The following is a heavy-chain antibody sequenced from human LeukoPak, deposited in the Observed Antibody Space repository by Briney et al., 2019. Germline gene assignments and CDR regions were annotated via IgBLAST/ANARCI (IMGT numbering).Heavy chain of an antibody. J-gene: IGHJ4*02. Sequence: SGGSLRLSCAASGFTFSSYWMSWVRQAPGKGLEGVANIKKDGSEKYYVDSVKCRFTISRDHAKTSLYLKMNSLRAEDTAVYYCARDLSGVTGYTYGRGIDYWGQGTLVTVSS. CDR2: IKKDGSEK. CDR3: ARDLSGVTGYTYGRGIDY. CDR1: GFTFSSYW. V-gene: IGHV3-7*01. D-gene: IGHD5-18*01.